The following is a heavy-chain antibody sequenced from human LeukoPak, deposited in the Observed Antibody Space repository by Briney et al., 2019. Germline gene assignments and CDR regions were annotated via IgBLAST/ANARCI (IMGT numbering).Heavy chain of an antibody. Sequence: GGSLRLCCAASGFTFSSYWMSWVRQAPGKGLEWVANIKQDGSEKYYVDSVKGRFTISRDNAKNSLYLQMNSLRAEDTAVYYCARDGKAIGYYYYMDVWGKGTTVTVSS. CDR1: GFTFSSYW. D-gene: IGHD4-23*01. CDR2: IKQDGSEK. V-gene: IGHV3-7*01. CDR3: ARDGKAIGYYYYMDV. J-gene: IGHJ6*03.